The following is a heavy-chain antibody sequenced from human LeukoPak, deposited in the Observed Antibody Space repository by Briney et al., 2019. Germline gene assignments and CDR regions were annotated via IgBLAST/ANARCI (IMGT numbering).Heavy chain of an antibody. Sequence: GASVKVSCKASGGTFSSYAISWVRQAPGQGLEWMGGIIPIFGTANYAQKFQGRVTITTDESTSTAYMELSSLRSEDTAVYYCARDRSGGYDLEGEAFNIWGHGTMVTVSS. CDR2: IIPIFGTA. D-gene: IGHD5-12*01. CDR3: ARDRSGGYDLEGEAFNI. V-gene: IGHV1-69*05. J-gene: IGHJ3*02. CDR1: GGTFSSYA.